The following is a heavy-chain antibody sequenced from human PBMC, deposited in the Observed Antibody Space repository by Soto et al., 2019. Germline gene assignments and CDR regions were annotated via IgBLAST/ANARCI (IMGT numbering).Heavy chain of an antibody. J-gene: IGHJ6*02. CDR1: GGSISSSNW. Sequence: QVQLQESGPGLVKPSGTLSLTCAVSGGSISSSNWWSWVRQPPGKGLEWIGEIYHSGSTNYNPSLKSRVTISIDKSKNQFSLKLSSVTAADTAVYYCARDQLWFGDFNTWGMDVWGQGTTVTVSS. D-gene: IGHD3-10*01. CDR3: ARDQLWFGDFNTWGMDV. V-gene: IGHV4-4*02. CDR2: IYHSGST.